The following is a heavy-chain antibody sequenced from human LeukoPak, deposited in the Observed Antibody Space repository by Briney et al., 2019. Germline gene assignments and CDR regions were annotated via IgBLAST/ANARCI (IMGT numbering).Heavy chain of an antibody. CDR1: GFTFSSYF. CDR2: ISSSSGYI. D-gene: IGHD2-2*01. Sequence: GGSLRLSCAASGFTFSSYFMNWVRQAPGKGLEWVSSISSSSGYIYYADSVKGRFTISRDNAKNSLYLQMNSLRAEDTAVYYCTRDGTAVVPAATTLFWFDPWGQGTLVTVSS. J-gene: IGHJ5*02. CDR3: TRDGTAVVPAATTLFWFDP. V-gene: IGHV3-21*01.